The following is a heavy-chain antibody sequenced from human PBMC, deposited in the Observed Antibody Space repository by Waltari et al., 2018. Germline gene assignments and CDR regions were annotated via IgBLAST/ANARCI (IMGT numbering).Heavy chain of an antibody. J-gene: IGHJ4*02. Sequence: QVQLQESGPGLVKPSATLSLTCPVPGGSISSHYWSWIRQPPGKGLEWIGYIYYSGSTNYNPSLKSRVTISVDTSKNQFSLKLSAVTAADTAVYYCARDGEYSHFDYWGQGTLVTVSS. CDR1: GGSISSHY. CDR3: ARDGEYSHFDY. CDR2: IYYSGST. V-gene: IGHV4-59*11. D-gene: IGHD2-15*01.